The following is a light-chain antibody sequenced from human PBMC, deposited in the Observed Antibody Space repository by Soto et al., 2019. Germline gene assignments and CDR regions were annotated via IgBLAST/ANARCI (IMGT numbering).Light chain of an antibody. Sequence: QSALTQPPSASGSPGQSVTISCTGTKNDIGVYDFVSWYQHHPGKAPRLIIYEVVQRPSGVPDRFSGSKSGNTASLIISGLQAEDEADYFCCSFAGTYTFVFGSGTQLTVL. CDR3: CSFAGTYTFV. CDR1: KNDIGVYDF. V-gene: IGLV2-8*01. CDR2: EVV. J-gene: IGLJ7*01.